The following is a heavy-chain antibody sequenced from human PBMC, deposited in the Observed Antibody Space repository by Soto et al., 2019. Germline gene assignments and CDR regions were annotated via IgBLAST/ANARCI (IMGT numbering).Heavy chain of an antibody. J-gene: IGHJ3*02. CDR1: GYSFTSYW. Sequence: GESLKISCKGSGYSFTSYWIGWVRQMPGKGLEWMGIIYPGDSDTRYSPSFQGQVTISADKSISTAYLQWSSLKASDTAMYYCASRTSIQLWAPDAFDIWGQGTMVPVSS. CDR2: IYPGDSDT. CDR3: ASRTSIQLWAPDAFDI. D-gene: IGHD5-18*01. V-gene: IGHV5-51*01.